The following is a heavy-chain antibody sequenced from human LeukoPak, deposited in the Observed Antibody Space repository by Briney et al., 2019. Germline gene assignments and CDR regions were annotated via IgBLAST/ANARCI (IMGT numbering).Heavy chain of an antibody. CDR3: ARALFFDY. D-gene: IGHD2-21*01. CDR2: IHSGGST. CDR1: GFTVSSNY. V-gene: IGHV3-53*01. Sequence: GGSLRLSCAASGFTVSSNYMSWVRQAPGRGVEWVSIIHSGGSTFYADSVKGRFTISRDNSKNTLYLQMNSLRAEDTAVYYCARALFFDYWGQGTLVTVSS. J-gene: IGHJ4*02.